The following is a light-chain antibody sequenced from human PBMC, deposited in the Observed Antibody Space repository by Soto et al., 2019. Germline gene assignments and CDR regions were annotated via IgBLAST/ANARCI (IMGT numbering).Light chain of an antibody. Sequence: EIVLRQSPGTLSFSPGERATLSCRASQSLSSDFLAWYQQKPGQAPRLLIYGASSRATGIPDRFSGSGSGTDFTLTVSRLEPEDFAVFYCQQYGTSPPTFGQGTKVDIK. CDR2: GAS. CDR3: QQYGTSPPT. J-gene: IGKJ2*01. CDR1: QSLSSDF. V-gene: IGKV3-20*01.